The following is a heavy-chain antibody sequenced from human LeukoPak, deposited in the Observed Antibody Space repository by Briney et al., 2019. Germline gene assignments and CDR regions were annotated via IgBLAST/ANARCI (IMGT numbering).Heavy chain of an antibody. Sequence: GGSLRLSCAASGFTFSSYSMNWVRQAPGKGLEWVSSISSSSSYIYYADSVKGRFTISRDNSKNTLFLQMNSLRADDTAVYYCARDRSYYDSGSHQGFDDWGQGTLVTVSS. J-gene: IGHJ4*02. D-gene: IGHD3-10*01. CDR3: ARDRSYYDSGSHQGFDD. CDR1: GFTFSSYS. CDR2: ISSSSSYI. V-gene: IGHV3-21*01.